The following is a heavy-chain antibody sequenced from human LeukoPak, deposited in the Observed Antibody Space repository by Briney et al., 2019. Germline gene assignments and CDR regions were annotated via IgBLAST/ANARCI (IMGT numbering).Heavy chain of an antibody. CDR1: GYTFTSYY. CDR2: INPSGGST. J-gene: IGHJ4*02. Sequence: ASVKVSCKASGYTFTSYYMHWVRQAPGQGLEWMGIINPSGGSTSYAQKSQGRVTMTRDTSTSTVYMELSSLRSEDTAVYYCASGGSGDYFDYWGQGTLVTVSS. D-gene: IGHD3-10*01. V-gene: IGHV1-46*03. CDR3: ASGGSGDYFDY.